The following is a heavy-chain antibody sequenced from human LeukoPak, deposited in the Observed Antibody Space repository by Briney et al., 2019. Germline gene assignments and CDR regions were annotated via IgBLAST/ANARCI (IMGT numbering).Heavy chain of an antibody. CDR2: IYYSGST. CDR3: ARVTTHIVVVTASDAFDI. J-gene: IGHJ3*02. Sequence: SETLSLTCTVSGGSISSYYWSWIRQPPGKGLEWIGYIYYSGSTNYNPSLKSRVTISVDTSKNQFSLKLSSVTAADTAVYYCARVTTHIVVVTASDAFDIWGRGTMVTVSS. CDR1: GGSISSYY. V-gene: IGHV4-59*01. D-gene: IGHD2-21*02.